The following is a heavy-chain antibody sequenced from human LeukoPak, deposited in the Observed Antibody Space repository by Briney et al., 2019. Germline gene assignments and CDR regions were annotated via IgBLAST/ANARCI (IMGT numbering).Heavy chain of an antibody. Sequence: GGSLRLSCAASGFTFSDYAMNWVRQAPGGGLEWVSAISGSGGSTYYADSVKGRFTISRDNSKNTLYLQMNSLRAEDTAVYYCAKDSSLGSSSWYFPYYFDYWGQGTLVTVSS. D-gene: IGHD6-13*01. CDR1: GFTFSDYA. CDR2: ISGSGGST. CDR3: AKDSSLGSSSWYFPYYFDY. J-gene: IGHJ4*02. V-gene: IGHV3-23*01.